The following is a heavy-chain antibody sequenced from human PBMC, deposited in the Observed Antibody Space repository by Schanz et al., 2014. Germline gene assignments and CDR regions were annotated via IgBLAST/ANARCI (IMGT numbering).Heavy chain of an antibody. V-gene: IGHV3-23*04. J-gene: IGHJ4*02. CDR1: GFSFTTYA. CDR3: ARIGGSVFDY. D-gene: IGHD3-10*01. Sequence: VQLVESGGGVVQSGGSLRLSCASSGFSFTTYAMSWVRQAPGKGLEWVSSISSGGGSTYYADSVKGRFTISRDNSKNSLYLQMNSLRAEDTAVYYCARIGGSVFDYWAQGTLVTVSS. CDR2: ISSGGGST.